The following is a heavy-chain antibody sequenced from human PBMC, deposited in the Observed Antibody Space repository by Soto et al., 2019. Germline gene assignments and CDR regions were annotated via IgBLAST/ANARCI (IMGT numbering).Heavy chain of an antibody. D-gene: IGHD1-20*01. CDR3: AEGYGT. Sequence: EVQLVESGGGLVQPGRSLRLSCAASGFTFDDYAMHWVRQAPVKGLEWVSGISWNSGSIGYADSVKGRFTITRDNAKNSLYLQMNSLRAEDRAMYYCAEGYGTWGQGTLVSASS. V-gene: IGHV3-9*01. J-gene: IGHJ5*02. CDR2: ISWNSGSI. CDR1: GFTFDDYA.